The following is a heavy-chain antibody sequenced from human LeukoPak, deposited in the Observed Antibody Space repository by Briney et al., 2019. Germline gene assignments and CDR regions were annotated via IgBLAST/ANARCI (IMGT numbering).Heavy chain of an antibody. V-gene: IGHV3-53*01. Sequence: PVGSRRRSCATSGITASSNNVNWFRQAPGKGLEWVSVIYSGGSTDYADSVKGRFTISRDNLKNTLYLQMNTLRAEDTAVYYCARGPAGYNWGQGTLVTVSS. J-gene: IGHJ4*02. D-gene: IGHD1-1*01. CDR2: IYSGGST. CDR1: GITASSNN. CDR3: ARGPAGYN.